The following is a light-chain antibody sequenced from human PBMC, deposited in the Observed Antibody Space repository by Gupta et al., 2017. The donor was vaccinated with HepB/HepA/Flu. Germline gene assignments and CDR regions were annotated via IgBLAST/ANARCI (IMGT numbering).Light chain of an antibody. CDR3: QQYKNWPRRS. J-gene: IGKJ2*04. CDR1: QSVSSN. CDR2: GAS. Sequence: EIVMTQSPATLSVSPGERATLSCRASQSVSSNLAWYQQKPGQAPRLLIYGASTRATGIPARFSNSGSGTEFTLTISSRQSEDFAVYYCQQYKNWPRRSFGQGTKLEIK. V-gene: IGKV3-15*01.